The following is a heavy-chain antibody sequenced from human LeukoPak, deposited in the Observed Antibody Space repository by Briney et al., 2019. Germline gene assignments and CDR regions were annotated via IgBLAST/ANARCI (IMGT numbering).Heavy chain of an antibody. D-gene: IGHD6-13*01. J-gene: IGHJ2*01. CDR2: IYYSGST. CDR3: ARVYYSSSYDYWYFDL. Sequence: SETLSLTCTVSGGSISSSIYYWGWIRQPPGKGLEWIGSIYYSGSTYYNPSLKSRVTISLDTSKNQFSLKLRSVTAADTAVYYCARVYYSSSYDYWYFDLWGRGTLVTVSS. CDR1: GGSISSSIYY. V-gene: IGHV4-39*07.